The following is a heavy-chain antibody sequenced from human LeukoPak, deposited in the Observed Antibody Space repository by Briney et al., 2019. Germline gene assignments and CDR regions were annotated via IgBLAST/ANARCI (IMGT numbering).Heavy chain of an antibody. CDR3: ARVGRLGTHDY. J-gene: IGHJ4*02. D-gene: IGHD7-27*01. CDR2: ISSSGSTI. CDR1: GFTFSSYE. V-gene: IGHV3-48*03. Sequence: PGGSLRLSCAASGFTFSSYEMNWVRQAPGKGLEWVSYISSSGSTIYYADSVKGRFTISRDNAKNSLYLQMNSLRAEDTAVYYCARVGRLGTHDYWGQGTLVTVSS.